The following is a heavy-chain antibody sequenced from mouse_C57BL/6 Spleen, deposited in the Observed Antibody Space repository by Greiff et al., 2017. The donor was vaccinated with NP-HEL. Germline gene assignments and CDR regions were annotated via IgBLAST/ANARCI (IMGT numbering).Heavy chain of an antibody. CDR2: IHPNSGST. D-gene: IGHD2-3*01. Sequence: VQLQESGAELVKPGASVKLSCKASGYTFTSYWMHWVKQRPGQGLEWIGMIHPNSGSTNYNEKFKSKATLTVDKSSSTAYMQLSSLTSEDSAVYYCARRGIYDGYYLDYWGQGTTLTVSS. J-gene: IGHJ2*01. V-gene: IGHV1-64*01. CDR1: GYTFTSYW. CDR3: ARRGIYDGYYLDY.